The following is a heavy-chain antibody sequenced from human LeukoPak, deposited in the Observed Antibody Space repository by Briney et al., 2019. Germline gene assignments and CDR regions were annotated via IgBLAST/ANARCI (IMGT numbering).Heavy chain of an antibody. CDR1: GFTFSSYS. Sequence: PGGSLRLSCAASGFTFSSYSMNWVRQAPGKGLEWIGSIYYSGSTYYNPSLKSRVTISVDTSKNQFSLKLSSVTAADTAVYYCARVPKITIFGVVIILGAFDIWGQGTMVTVSS. D-gene: IGHD3-3*01. CDR3: ARVPKITIFGVVIILGAFDI. CDR2: IYYSGST. V-gene: IGHV4-39*07. J-gene: IGHJ3*02.